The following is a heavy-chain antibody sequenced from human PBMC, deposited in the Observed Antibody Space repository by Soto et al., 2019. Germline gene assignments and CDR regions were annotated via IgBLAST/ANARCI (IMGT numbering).Heavy chain of an antibody. Sequence: ASVKVSCKASGYTLTRYGISWVRQAPGQALEWMGWISAYNGNTNYAQKLQGRVTMTTDTSTSTAYMELRSLRSDDTAVYYCARDQWYYDSSGYYGAFDIWGQGTMVTVSS. CDR1: GYTLTRYG. CDR2: ISAYNGNT. D-gene: IGHD3-22*01. CDR3: ARDQWYYDSSGYYGAFDI. V-gene: IGHV1-18*04. J-gene: IGHJ3*02.